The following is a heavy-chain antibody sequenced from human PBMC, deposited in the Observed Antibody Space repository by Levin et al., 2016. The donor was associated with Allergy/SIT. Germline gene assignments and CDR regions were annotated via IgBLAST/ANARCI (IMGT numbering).Heavy chain of an antibody. CDR1: GYSFTSYW. CDR2: IYPGDSDT. V-gene: IGHV5-51*01. D-gene: IGHD6-13*01. CDR3: AKVAAGTPRMYGYYYGMDV. Sequence: GGSLRLSCKGSGYSFTSYWIGWVRQMPGKGLEWMGVIYPGDSDTRYSPSFQGQVTISADKSISTAYLQWSSLKASDTAMYYCAKVAAGTPRMYGYYYGMDVWGQGTTVTVSS. J-gene: IGHJ6*02.